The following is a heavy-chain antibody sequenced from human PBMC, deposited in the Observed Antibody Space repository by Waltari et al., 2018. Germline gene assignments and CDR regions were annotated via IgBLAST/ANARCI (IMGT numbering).Heavy chain of an antibody. CDR3: AKDPGAVAGLVY. Sequence: EVQLLESGGGLVQPGGSLRLSCAASGFTFSSYAMSWVRQAAGKGLGWVSVIYSDGSSTYYADSVKGRFTISRDNSKNTLYLQMNSLRAEDTAVYYCAKDPGAVAGLVYWGQGTLVTVSS. CDR1: GFTFSSYA. CDR2: IYSDGSST. D-gene: IGHD6-19*01. J-gene: IGHJ4*02. V-gene: IGHV3-23*03.